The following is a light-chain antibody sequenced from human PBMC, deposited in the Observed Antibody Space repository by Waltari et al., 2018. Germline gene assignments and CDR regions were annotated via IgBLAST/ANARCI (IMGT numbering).Light chain of an antibody. CDR2: RKN. CDR3: ATWDDSLSAWV. Sequence: QSVLTQPPSASVTPGQRATISCSGRSSNIGSNFVYWYQQLPGTAPKLLIYRKNQRPSGVPDRFSGSKAGTSASLAISGLRSEDEADYYCATWDDSLSAWVFGGGTKLTVL. J-gene: IGLJ3*02. CDR1: SSNIGSNF. V-gene: IGLV1-47*01.